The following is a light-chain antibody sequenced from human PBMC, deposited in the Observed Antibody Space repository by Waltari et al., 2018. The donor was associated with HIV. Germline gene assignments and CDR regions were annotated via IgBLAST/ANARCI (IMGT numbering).Light chain of an antibody. V-gene: IGLV10-54*01. Sequence: QAGLTQPPSVSKGLRQTATLTCTGNSNNVGNQGAAWLQHHQGHPPKLLSYRNNNRPSGISERLAASRSGNTASLTITGLQPEDEADYDCAAWDSSLSVVVFGGGTKLTVL. CDR1: SNNVGNQG. CDR2: RNN. CDR3: AAWDSSLSVVV. J-gene: IGLJ2*01.